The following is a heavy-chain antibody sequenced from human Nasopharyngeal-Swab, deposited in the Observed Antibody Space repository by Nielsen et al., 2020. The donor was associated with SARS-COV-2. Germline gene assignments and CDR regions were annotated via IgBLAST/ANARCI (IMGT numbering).Heavy chain of an antibody. J-gene: IGHJ4*02. CDR1: GYSISSGYY. Sequence: SETLSLTCTVSGYSISSGYYWCWIRQPPGRGLEWIASIYHSGNIYYNPSLKSRVTISVDTSKNQFSLKLNSVTAAETALYFCVHLWLPGFWGQGTLVTVSS. CDR3: VHLWLPGF. D-gene: IGHD2-21*01. CDR2: IYHSGNI. V-gene: IGHV4-38-2*02.